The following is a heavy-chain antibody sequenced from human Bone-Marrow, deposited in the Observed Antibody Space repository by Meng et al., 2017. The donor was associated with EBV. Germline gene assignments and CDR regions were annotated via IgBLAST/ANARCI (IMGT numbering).Heavy chain of an antibody. CDR1: GGSISSGGYS. CDR3: ASSDCSSTSCYPRY. V-gene: IGHV4-30-2*01. CDR2: IYHSGST. Sequence: HLPRQESGPGLVKPPQTLALTCACSGGSISSGGYSWSWIRQPPGKGLEWIGYIYHSGSTYYNPSLKSRVTISVDRSKNQFSLKLSSVTAADTAVYYCASSDCSSTSCYPRYWGQGTLVTVSS. J-gene: IGHJ4*02. D-gene: IGHD2-2*01.